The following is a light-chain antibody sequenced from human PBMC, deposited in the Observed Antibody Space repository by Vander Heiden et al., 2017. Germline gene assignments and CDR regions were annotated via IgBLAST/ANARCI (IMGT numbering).Light chain of an antibody. Sequence: QSVLTQPPSVSGAPGQRVTISCTESSSNIGAGYDVHWYQQLPGTAPKLLIYGNSNRPSGVPDRFSGSKSGTSASLAITGLQAEDEADDYCQSYDSSLSGSGVVFGGGTKLTVL. V-gene: IGLV1-40*01. CDR3: QSYDSSLSGSGVV. CDR1: SSNIGAGYD. J-gene: IGLJ2*01. CDR2: GNS.